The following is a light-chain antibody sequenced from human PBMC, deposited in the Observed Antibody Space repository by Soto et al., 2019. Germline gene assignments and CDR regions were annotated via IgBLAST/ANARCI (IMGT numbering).Light chain of an antibody. J-gene: IGKJ1*01. CDR3: LQDYNYPWT. CDR2: DAS. V-gene: IGKV1-6*01. Sequence: AIQMTQSPSSLSASVGDRVIITCRASQDIRNDLGWYQQKPGKAPNLLIYDASSVESGVPSRFSGSGSGTDFTLTINSLQPEDFATYYCLQDYNYPWTFGQGTKVEIK. CDR1: QDIRND.